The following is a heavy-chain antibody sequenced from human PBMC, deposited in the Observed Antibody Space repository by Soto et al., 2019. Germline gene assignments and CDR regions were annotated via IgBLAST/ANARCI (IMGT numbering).Heavy chain of an antibody. J-gene: IGHJ6*02. Sequence: PGGSLRLSCAASGFTFSTHSMNWVRQAPGKGLEWISYITSSSVTMYADSVKGRFTISRDNAKNSLYLQMNSLRAEDTAVYFCVRDGGSYSTNYYYYGMDVWGQGTTVTVSS. CDR3: VRDGGSYSTNYYYYGMDV. D-gene: IGHD1-26*01. CDR2: ITSSSVT. CDR1: GFTFSTHS. V-gene: IGHV3-48*01.